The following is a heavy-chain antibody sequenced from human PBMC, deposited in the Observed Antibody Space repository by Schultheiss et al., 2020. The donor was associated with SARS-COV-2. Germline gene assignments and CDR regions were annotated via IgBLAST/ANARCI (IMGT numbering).Heavy chain of an antibody. CDR2: IYSGGST. V-gene: IGHV3-23*03. J-gene: IGHJ4*02. Sequence: GGSLRLSCAASGFTFSSYAMSWVRQAPGKGLEWVSVIYSGGSTYYADSVKGRFTISRDNSKNTLYLQMNSLRAEDTAVYYCAKKYSSSSGFDYWGQGTLVTVSS. CDR3: AKKYSSSSGFDY. D-gene: IGHD6-6*01. CDR1: GFTFSSYA.